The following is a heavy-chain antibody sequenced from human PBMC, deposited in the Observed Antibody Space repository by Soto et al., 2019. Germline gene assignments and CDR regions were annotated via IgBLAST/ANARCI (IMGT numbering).Heavy chain of an antibody. CDR1: GFTFSSYA. V-gene: IGHV3-23*01. CDR2: IGDSGVST. Sequence: PGGSLRLSCAASGFTFSSYAMNWVRQVPGKGLEWVSGIGDSGVSTYHADSVKGRFTISRDNSKSTLFLQMNSLRVEDTAVYYCATGSRGDYDSNIYSFFGNWGQGTLVTVSS. CDR3: ATGSRGDYDSNIYSFFGN. D-gene: IGHD3-22*01. J-gene: IGHJ4*02.